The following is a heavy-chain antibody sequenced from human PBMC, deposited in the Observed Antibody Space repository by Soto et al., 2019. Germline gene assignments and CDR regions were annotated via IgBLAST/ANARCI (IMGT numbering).Heavy chain of an antibody. V-gene: IGHV4-34*01. D-gene: IGHD3-10*01. J-gene: IGHJ4*02. Sequence: QVQLQQWGAGLLKPSETLSLTCAVYGGSFNDDYWSWIRQPPGKGLEWMGEINHTGHNTYNPSLKSRVTISVDTSKNQFSLKLSSVTAADTAVYYCARSGHLFDSWGQGILVTVSS. CDR2: INHTGHN. CDR1: GGSFNDDY. CDR3: ARSGHLFDS.